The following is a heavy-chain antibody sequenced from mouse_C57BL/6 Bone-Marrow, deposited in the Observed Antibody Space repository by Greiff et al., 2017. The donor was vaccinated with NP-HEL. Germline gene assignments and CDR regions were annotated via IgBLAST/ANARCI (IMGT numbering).Heavy chain of an antibody. Sequence: VQLQQSGAELVRPGASVKLSCTASGFNIKDYYMHWVKQRPEQGLEWIGRIDPEDGDTEYAPKFQGKATMTADTSSNTAYLQLSILTSEDTAVYYCTGVCDGYCAWFAYWGQGTLVTVSA. CDR2: IDPEDGDT. CDR3: TGVCDGYCAWFAY. D-gene: IGHD2-3*01. CDR1: GFNIKDYY. J-gene: IGHJ3*01. V-gene: IGHV14-1*01.